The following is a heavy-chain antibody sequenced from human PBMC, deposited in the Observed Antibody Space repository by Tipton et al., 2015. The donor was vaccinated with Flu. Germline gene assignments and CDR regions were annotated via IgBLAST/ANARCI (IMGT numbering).Heavy chain of an antibody. V-gene: IGHV4-34*01. Sequence: TLSLTCAVSGYSISSGYYWSWIRQPPGKALEWIGEINHSGSANYNPSLKTRVTISVDASKNQFSLMLSSVTAADTAVYYCARSIAVSGKFDPWGQGTLVTVSS. CDR1: GYSISSGYY. D-gene: IGHD6-19*01. CDR3: ARSIAVSGKFDP. CDR2: INHSGSA. J-gene: IGHJ5*02.